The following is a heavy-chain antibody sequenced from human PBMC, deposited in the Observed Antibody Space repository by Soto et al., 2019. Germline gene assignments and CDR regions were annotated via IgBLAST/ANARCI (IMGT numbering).Heavy chain of an antibody. CDR2: IYYSGST. V-gene: IGHV4-30-4*02. CDR1: GGSISSGDYY. CDR3: ARSSPRVVSPWDY. Sequence: PWETLSLTCTVSGGSISSGDYYWSWIRQPPGKGLEWVGYIYYSGSTNYNPSLKSRVTISVDTSKNHFSLKLSSVTAADTAVYYCARSSPRVVSPWDYWGQGTLVTVSS. J-gene: IGHJ4*02. D-gene: IGHD3-3*01.